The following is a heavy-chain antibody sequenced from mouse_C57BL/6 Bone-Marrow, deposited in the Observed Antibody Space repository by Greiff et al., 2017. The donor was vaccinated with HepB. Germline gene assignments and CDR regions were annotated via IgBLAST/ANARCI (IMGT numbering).Heavy chain of an antibody. CDR3: TLLTGGFAY. J-gene: IGHJ3*01. Sequence: EVQVVESGAELVRPGASVKLSCTASGFNIKDDYMHWVKQRPEQGLEWIGWIDPENGDTEYASKFQGKATITADTSSNTAYLQLSSLTSEDTAVYYCTLLTGGFAYWGQGTLVTVSA. CDR1: GFNIKDDY. V-gene: IGHV14-4*01. CDR2: IDPENGDT.